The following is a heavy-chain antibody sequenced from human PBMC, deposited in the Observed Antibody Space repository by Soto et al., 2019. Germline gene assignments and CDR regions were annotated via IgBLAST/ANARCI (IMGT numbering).Heavy chain of an antibody. CDR3: AKDRAYCGGDCYDNWFDP. CDR2: MSGSGGST. Sequence: GGSLRLSCPVSGFSFSSYAMSWVRQAPWKGLEWVSAMSGSGGSTYYADSVKGRFTISRDNSKNTLYLQMNSLRAEDTAVYYCAKDRAYCGGDCYDNWFDPWGQGTLVTVSS. J-gene: IGHJ5*02. CDR1: GFSFSSYA. V-gene: IGHV3-23*01. D-gene: IGHD2-21*02.